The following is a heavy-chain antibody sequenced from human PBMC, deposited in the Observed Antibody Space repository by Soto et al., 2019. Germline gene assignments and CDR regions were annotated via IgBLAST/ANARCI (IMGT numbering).Heavy chain of an antibody. Sequence: SETLSLTCTVSGGSISSGGYYWRWIRQHRGKGLEWIVYIYYSVSTYYNPSLKSRVTISVDTSKDQFSLKLSSVTAADTAVYYCARDLRYSYGSNSYYGMDVWGQGTTVT. J-gene: IGHJ6*02. CDR3: ARDLRYSYGSNSYYGMDV. CDR2: IYYSVST. CDR1: GGSISSGGYY. V-gene: IGHV4-31*03. D-gene: IGHD5-18*01.